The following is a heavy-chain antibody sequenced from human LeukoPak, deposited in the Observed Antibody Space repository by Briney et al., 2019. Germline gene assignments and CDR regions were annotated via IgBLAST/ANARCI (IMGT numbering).Heavy chain of an antibody. CDR2: INPNSGGT. V-gene: IGHV1-2*02. CDR3: ARDATLTGYYNGNWFDP. Sequence: ASVQTTYSDSGYTFNGYYMHWVRQAPGQGLEWMGWINPNSGGTNYAQKFHGRVTMNRDTSISTAYMELSRLRSDDTAVYYCARDATLTGYYNGNWFDPWGQGALVTVSS. J-gene: IGHJ5*02. D-gene: IGHD3-9*01. CDR1: GYTFNGYY.